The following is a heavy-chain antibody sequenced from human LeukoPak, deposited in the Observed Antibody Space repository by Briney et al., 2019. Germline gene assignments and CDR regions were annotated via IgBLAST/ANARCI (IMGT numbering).Heavy chain of an antibody. Sequence: SETLSLTCAVYGGCFSGYYWSWIRQPPGKGLEWIGEINDSGSTNYNPSLKSRVTISVDTSKNQFSLKLSSVTAADTAVYYCARGARRGIVVVPAATKYYFDYWGQGTLVTVSS. V-gene: IGHV4-34*01. CDR3: ARGARRGIVVVPAATKYYFDY. CDR1: GGCFSGYY. D-gene: IGHD2-2*01. J-gene: IGHJ4*02. CDR2: INDSGST.